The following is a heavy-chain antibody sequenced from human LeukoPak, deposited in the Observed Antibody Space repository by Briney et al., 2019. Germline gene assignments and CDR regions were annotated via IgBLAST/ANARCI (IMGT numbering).Heavy chain of an antibody. J-gene: IGHJ6*03. D-gene: IGHD2-2*01. Sequence: GGSLRLSCAASGFTIADYTINWFRQAPGKGLEWVSYISRSSSDIYYADSVKGRFTIFRDNGKNSLFLEMNGLRVEDTGVYYCARITSTCYYFHFMDVWGKGTTVIVSS. CDR1: GFTIADYT. CDR3: ARITSTCYYFHFMDV. CDR2: ISRSSSDI. V-gene: IGHV3-21*06.